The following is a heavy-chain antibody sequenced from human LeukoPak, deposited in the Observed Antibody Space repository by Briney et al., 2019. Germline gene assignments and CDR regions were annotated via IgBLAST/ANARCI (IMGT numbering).Heavy chain of an antibody. V-gene: IGHV1-69*13. J-gene: IGHJ4*02. CDR3: AREYYGGNSSPFDY. Sequence: SVKVSCKASGGTFSSYATSWVRQAPGQGLEWMGGIIPIFGTANYAQKFQGRVTITADESTSTAYMELSSLGSEDTAVYYCAREYYGGNSSPFDYWGQGTLATVSS. D-gene: IGHD4-23*01. CDR2: IIPIFGTA. CDR1: GGTFSSYA.